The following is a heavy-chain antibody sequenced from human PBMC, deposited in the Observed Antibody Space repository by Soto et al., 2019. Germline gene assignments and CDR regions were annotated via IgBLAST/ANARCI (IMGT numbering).Heavy chain of an antibody. CDR2: IYSGGST. Sequence: GGSLRLSCAASGFTVSSNYMSWVRQAPGKGLEWVSVIYSGGSTYYADSVKGRFTISRDNSKNTLYLQMNSLRAEDTAVYYCARDLLVFGMDTAMVNWGQGTLVTVSS. J-gene: IGHJ4*02. V-gene: IGHV3-66*01. D-gene: IGHD5-18*01. CDR3: ARDLLVFGMDTAMVN. CDR1: GFTVSSNY.